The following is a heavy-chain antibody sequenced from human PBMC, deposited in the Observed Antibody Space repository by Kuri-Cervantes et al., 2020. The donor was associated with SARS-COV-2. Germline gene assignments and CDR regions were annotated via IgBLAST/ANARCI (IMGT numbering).Heavy chain of an antibody. CDR3: ARVRYYYDRSGSRRYMDV. Sequence: GESLKSSCAASGFTGSSYWMSWVRQAPGKGLEWVANIKQDGSEKYYVDSVKGRLTISRDKAKNSLCLQMNSLRAEDTAVYYCARVRYYYDRSGSRRYMDVWGKGTTVTVSS. V-gene: IGHV3-7*03. CDR1: GFTGSSYW. J-gene: IGHJ6*03. D-gene: IGHD3-22*01. CDR2: IKQDGSEK.